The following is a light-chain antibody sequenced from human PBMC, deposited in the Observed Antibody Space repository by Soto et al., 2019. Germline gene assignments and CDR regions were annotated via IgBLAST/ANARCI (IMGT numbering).Light chain of an antibody. CDR3: QPVDGSVT. CDR1: QSIDSRW. CDR2: TTS. Sequence: EIVLTQSPDTLSLSPGERATLSCRASQSIDSRWLAWNQQKPGQAPRLLIYTTSSRATGIPDRFSGSGSGTDFTLTISRLEPEDFAVDYCQPVDGSVTFGGGTKV. V-gene: IGKV3-20*01. J-gene: IGKJ4*01.